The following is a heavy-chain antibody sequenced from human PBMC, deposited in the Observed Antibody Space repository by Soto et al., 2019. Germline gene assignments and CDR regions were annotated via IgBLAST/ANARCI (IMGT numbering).Heavy chain of an antibody. J-gene: IGHJ6*02. CDR2: ISSDSRTI. D-gene: IGHD4-17*01. CDR3: ARDRHGDYASDV. V-gene: IGHV3-48*02. CDR1: GFTFSSYS. Sequence: EVQLVESGGGLVQPGGSLRLSCAASGFTFSSYSMNWVRQAPGKGLEWISYISSDSRTIYYADSVKDRFTISRDIAKSSLYLQMDSLTDDDTAVYYCARDRHGDYASDVWGQGTTVTVSS.